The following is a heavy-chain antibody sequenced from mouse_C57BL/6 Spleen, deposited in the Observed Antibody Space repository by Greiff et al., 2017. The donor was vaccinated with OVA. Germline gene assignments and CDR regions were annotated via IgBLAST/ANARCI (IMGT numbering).Heavy chain of an antibody. D-gene: IGHD3-1*01. CDR1: GYTFTDYY. CDR2: INPNNGGT. CDR3: ASGISAY. J-gene: IGHJ3*01. Sequence: VQLQQSGPELVKPGASVKISCKASGYTFTDYYMNWVKQSHGKSLEWIGDINPNNGGTSYNQKFKGKATLTVDKSSSTAYMELRSLTSEDSAVYYCASGISAYWGQGTLVTVSA. V-gene: IGHV1-26*01.